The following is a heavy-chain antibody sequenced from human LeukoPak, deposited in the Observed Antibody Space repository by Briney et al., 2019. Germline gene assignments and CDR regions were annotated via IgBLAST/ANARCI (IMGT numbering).Heavy chain of an antibody. Sequence: SETLSLTCTVSGGSISSGSYHWSWIRQPAGKALEWIGRIYPSGSTNYDPSLKSRVTISLDMSKNQFSLKLSSVTAADTAVYYCARDSGWYFDLWGRGTLVTVSS. J-gene: IGHJ2*01. CDR3: ARDSGWYFDL. CDR2: IYPSGST. CDR1: GGSISSGSYH. V-gene: IGHV4-61*02.